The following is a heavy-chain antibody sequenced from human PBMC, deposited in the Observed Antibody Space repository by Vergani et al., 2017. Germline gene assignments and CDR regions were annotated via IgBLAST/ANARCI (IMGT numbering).Heavy chain of an antibody. J-gene: IGHJ5*02. V-gene: IGHV5-51*03. CDR2: IYPGDSDT. Sequence: EVQLVQSGAEVKKPGESVKISCKGSGYSFTSYWIGWVRQMPGKGLEWMGIIYPGDSDTRYSPSFQGQVTISADKSISTAYLQWSRLKASDTAMYYCAGSEDXYCSGGSCPNWFDPWGQGTLVTVSS. CDR3: AGSEDXYCSGGSCPNWFDP. D-gene: IGHD2-15*01. CDR1: GYSFTSYW.